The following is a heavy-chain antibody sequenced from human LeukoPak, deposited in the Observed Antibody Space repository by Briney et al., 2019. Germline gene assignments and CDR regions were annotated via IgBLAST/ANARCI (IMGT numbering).Heavy chain of an antibody. Sequence: GSLRLSCASSGFTVSSNYMSWVRPAPGKGLEWVSVIYSGGSTYYADSVKGRFTISRDNSKNTLYLQMNSLRAEDTAVYYCAREDILTGFDYWGQGTLVTVSS. CDR1: GFTVSSNY. J-gene: IGHJ4*02. V-gene: IGHV3-53*01. CDR3: AREDILTGFDY. D-gene: IGHD3-9*01. CDR2: IYSGGST.